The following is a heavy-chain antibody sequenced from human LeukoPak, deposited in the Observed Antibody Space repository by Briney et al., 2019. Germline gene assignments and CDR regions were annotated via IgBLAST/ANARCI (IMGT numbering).Heavy chain of an antibody. D-gene: IGHD3-10*01. CDR3: ARVSGSFDM. CDR1: GFAFSTYA. V-gene: IGHV3-23*01. Sequence: PGGSLRLSCAASGFAFSTYAMAWVRQAPGKGLEWVSAFGGGSAYYADSVKGRFTISRDNSKNTLYLQVNSLRADDTAVYYCARVSGSFDMWGQGTMVTVSS. CDR2: FGGGSA. J-gene: IGHJ3*02.